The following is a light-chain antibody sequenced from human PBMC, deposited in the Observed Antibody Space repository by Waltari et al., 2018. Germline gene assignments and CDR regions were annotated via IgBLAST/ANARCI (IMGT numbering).Light chain of an antibody. CDR3: QQSYSTLWT. J-gene: IGKJ1*01. CDR2: GAS. Sequence: DVQMTQSPSSLSASVGDRVTITCRAGQNIATYLNWYQHKPGTAPRLLIYGASSLQSGIPSRFSAGGSGKEFTLTISSLEPDDCATYYCQQSYSTLWTFGQGTKVEIK. CDR1: QNIATY. V-gene: IGKV1-39*01.